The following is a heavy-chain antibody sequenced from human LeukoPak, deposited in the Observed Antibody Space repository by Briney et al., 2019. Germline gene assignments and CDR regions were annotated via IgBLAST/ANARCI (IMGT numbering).Heavy chain of an antibody. CDR1: GFTFSSYA. J-gene: IGHJ4*02. CDR3: ARAYGSGSYYNPFDY. CDR2: ISGSGGSGST. D-gene: IGHD3-10*01. V-gene: IGHV3-23*01. Sequence: GGSLRLSCAASGFTFSSYAMSWVRQAPGKGLEWVSTISGSGGSGSTYYADSVKGRFTISRDNSKNTLYLQMNSLRVEDTAVYYCARAYGSGSYYNPFDYWGQGTLVTVSS.